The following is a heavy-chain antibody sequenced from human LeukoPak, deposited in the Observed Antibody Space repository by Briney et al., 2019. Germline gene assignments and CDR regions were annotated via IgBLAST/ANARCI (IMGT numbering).Heavy chain of an antibody. J-gene: IGHJ3*02. CDR3: ASSSTPLDAFDI. D-gene: IGHD2-2*01. CDR1: GYTFTSYG. V-gene: IGHV1-18*04. Sequence: ASVKVSCKASGYTFTSYGISWVRQAPGQGLEWMGWISAYNGNTNYAQKLQGRVTMTTDTSTSPAYMELRSLRSDDTAVYYCASSSTPLDAFDIWGQGTMVTVSS. CDR2: ISAYNGNT.